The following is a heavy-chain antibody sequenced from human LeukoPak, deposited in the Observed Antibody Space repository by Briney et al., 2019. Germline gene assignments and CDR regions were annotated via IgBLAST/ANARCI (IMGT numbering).Heavy chain of an antibody. CDR3: ARDYVTMAPDY. V-gene: IGHV3-21*01. CDR2: IGPGPSHT. CDR1: GFTFNTYG. D-gene: IGHD3-10*02. J-gene: IGHJ4*02. Sequence: GGSLRLSCAASGFTFNTYGTNWVRQAPGTGLKWLSYIGPGPSHTYYADSVRGRFVISRDDAKSSLYLQMSSLRAEDTAVYYCARDYVTMAPDYGGLGTLVTVSS.